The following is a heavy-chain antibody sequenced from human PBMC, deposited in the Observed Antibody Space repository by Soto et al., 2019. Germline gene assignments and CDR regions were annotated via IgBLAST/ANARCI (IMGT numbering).Heavy chain of an antibody. CDR1: CGSISGGVGSLYY. J-gene: IGHJ2*01. D-gene: IGHD4-17*01. CDR2: IYGSGSS. Sequence: QLQLRESGPGLVEPSETLSLTCTVSCGSISGGVGSLYYWRWIRQPPGKGLEWIGYIYGSGSSCYNLSLKSRVTISVDTSKNQCSLRLSSVPAADSAVYYCAREVIPLTTDWYFDLWGRGTLVTVSS. V-gene: IGHV4-30-4*01. CDR3: AREVIPLTTDWYFDL.